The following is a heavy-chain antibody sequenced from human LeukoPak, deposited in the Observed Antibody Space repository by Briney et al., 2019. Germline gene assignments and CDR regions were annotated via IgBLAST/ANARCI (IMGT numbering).Heavy chain of an antibody. V-gene: IGHV4-38-2*02. CDR3: AKGSSSGYYPSDY. CDR2: IYHSGST. D-gene: IGHD3-22*01. CDR1: GYSISSGYY. Sequence: SETLSLTCTVSGYSISSGYYWGWIRQPPGKGLEWIGSIYHSGSTYYNPSLKSRVTISVDTFKNQFSLNLSSVTAADTAVYYCAKGSSSGYYPSDYWGQGILVTVSS. J-gene: IGHJ4*02.